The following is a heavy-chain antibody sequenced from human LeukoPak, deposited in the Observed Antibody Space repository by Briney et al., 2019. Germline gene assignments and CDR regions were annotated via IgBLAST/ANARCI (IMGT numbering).Heavy chain of an antibody. V-gene: IGHV3-21*01. CDR2: ISSSSSYI. Sequence: GGSLRLSCAASGFTFSSYSMNWVRQAPGKGLEWVSSISSSSSYIYYADSVKGRFTISRDNAKNSLYLQMNSLRAEDTAVYYCAREKGYAGYYFDYWGQGTLVTVSS. CDR3: AREKGYAGYYFDY. D-gene: IGHD5-12*01. CDR1: GFTFSSYS. J-gene: IGHJ4*02.